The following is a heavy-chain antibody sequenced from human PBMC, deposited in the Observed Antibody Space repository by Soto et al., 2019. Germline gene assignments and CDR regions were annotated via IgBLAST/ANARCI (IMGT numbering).Heavy chain of an antibody. D-gene: IGHD3-22*01. CDR2: INAGNGNT. V-gene: IGHV1-3*01. J-gene: IGHJ4*02. CDR1: GYTFAAFA. Sequence: ASVKVSCKASGYTFAAFAMHWVRQAPGQRLEWMGWINAGNGNTYYSQKFQGRVTITRDTFASTVYMELSSLRFEDTAVYYCERVFYNSGYYYQVLNYSGQRTLVPVSA. CDR3: ERVFYNSGYYYQVLNY.